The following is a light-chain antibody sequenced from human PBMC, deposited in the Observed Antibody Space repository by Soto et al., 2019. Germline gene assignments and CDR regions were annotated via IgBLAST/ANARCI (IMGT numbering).Light chain of an antibody. J-gene: IGKJ1*01. V-gene: IGKV3-15*01. CDR3: QQYGTSPPT. Sequence: EVVLTQSPATLSVSPGDRATLSCRASQYIGSAVAWYHQRSGQAPRLLIFDASIRVPTTPARFSGSVSGTEFTLTISSLESEDFAVFYCQQYGTSPPTFGQGTKVDIK. CDR1: QYIGSA. CDR2: DAS.